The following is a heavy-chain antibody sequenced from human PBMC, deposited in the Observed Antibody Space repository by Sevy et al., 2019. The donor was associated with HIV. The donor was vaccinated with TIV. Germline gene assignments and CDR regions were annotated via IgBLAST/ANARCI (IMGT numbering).Heavy chain of an antibody. CDR3: ARDRRTIFGVVTTYYYYYYGMDV. Sequence: GGSLRLSCAASGFTFSSYSMNWVRQAPGKGLEWVSYISSSSSTIYYADSVKGRFTISRDNAKNSLYLQMNSLRAEDTAVYYCARDRRTIFGVVTTYYYYYYGMDVWGQGTTVTVSS. D-gene: IGHD3-3*01. V-gene: IGHV3-48*01. CDR2: ISSSSSTI. CDR1: GFTFSSYS. J-gene: IGHJ6*02.